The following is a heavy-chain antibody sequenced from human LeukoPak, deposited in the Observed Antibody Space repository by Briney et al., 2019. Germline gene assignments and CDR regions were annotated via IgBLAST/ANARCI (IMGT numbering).Heavy chain of an antibody. J-gene: IGHJ6*02. CDR3: ARQQYYGDYGMDV. Sequence: PSETLSLTCTVSGGSISSSSYYWGWLRQPPGKGLEWFGSIYYSGSTYCNPSLKSRVTISVGTSKNQFSLKLSSVTAADTAVYYCARQQYYGDYGMDVWGQGTTVTVSS. D-gene: IGHD4-17*01. CDR2: IYYSGST. CDR1: GGSISSSSYY. V-gene: IGHV4-39*01.